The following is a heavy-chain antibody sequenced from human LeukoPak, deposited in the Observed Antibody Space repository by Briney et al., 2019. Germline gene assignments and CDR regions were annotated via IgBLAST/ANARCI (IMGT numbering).Heavy chain of an antibody. CDR3: ARLGGETTRFDL. V-gene: IGHV3-7*01. Sequence: GGSLRLSCAASGFTFRNYWMSWVRKAPGRGLDWVATIKQDGILKHYVDSVKGRFTISRDNAANSLYLQMESLRVEDTAVYYCARLGGETTRFDLWGQGALVTVSS. J-gene: IGHJ5*02. D-gene: IGHD3-16*01. CDR1: GFTFRNYW. CDR2: IKQDGILK.